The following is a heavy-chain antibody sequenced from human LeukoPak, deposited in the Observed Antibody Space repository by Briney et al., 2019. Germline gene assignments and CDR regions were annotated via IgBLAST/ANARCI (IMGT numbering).Heavy chain of an antibody. CDR1: GVSISRFY. D-gene: IGHD1-1*01. CDR2: IYSGVPT. V-gene: IGHV4-4*09. Sequence: PSETLSLTCTTSGVSISRFYWSWVRQPPGKGLEWIGNIYSGVPTYFNPSLKSRVIISVDTSKNQFSLNLTSVTAADTAMYYCVQTTGWPGFDYWGQGILVSVSS. J-gene: IGHJ4*02. CDR3: VQTTGWPGFDY.